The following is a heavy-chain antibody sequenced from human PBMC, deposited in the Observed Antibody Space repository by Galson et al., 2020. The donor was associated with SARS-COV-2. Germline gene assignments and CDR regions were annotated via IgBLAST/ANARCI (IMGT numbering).Heavy chain of an antibody. CDR2: INPNSGGT. D-gene: IGHD6-19*01. CDR1: GYTFTDYY. CDR3: ARWPRGSSGCVGNYYYYSAMYV. V-gene: IGHV1-2*02. J-gene: IGHJ6*02. Sequence: ASVKVSCEASGYTFTDYYMHWVRQAPGQGLEWMGWINPNSGGTNYAQKFQGRVTMTRDTSINTAYMMLSRLRSDDTAVYYCARWPRGSSGCVGNYYYYSAMYVWCQRAAVPVSS.